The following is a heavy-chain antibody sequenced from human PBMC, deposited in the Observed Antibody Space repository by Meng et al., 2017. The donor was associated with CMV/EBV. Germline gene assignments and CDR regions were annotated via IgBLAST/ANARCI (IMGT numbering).Heavy chain of an antibody. D-gene: IGHD3-10*01. CDR3: VTWLWFGELSGYYFDY. CDR1: GGSISSSSYY. Sequence: LRLRGSGPGLVRPSETLSLTCTVSGGSISSSSYYWGWIRQPPGKGLEWIGSIYYSGSTYYNPSLKSRVTISVDTSKNQFSLKLSSVTAADTAVYYCVTWLWFGELSGYYFDYWGQGTLVTVSS. J-gene: IGHJ4*02. CDR2: IYYSGST. V-gene: IGHV4-39*07.